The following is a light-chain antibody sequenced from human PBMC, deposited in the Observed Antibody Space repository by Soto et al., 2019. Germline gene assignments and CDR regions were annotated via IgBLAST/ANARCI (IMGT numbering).Light chain of an antibody. CDR1: QSINKY. CDR2: GAS. CDR3: QQTYSTPFT. J-gene: IGKJ3*01. Sequence: DIQMTQSPSSLSASVGDRVTITCRASQSINKYINWYQQKPGKAPNLLINGASSLQSGVPSRFSGSGSGTDFTLTISNLPPEDVATYYCQQTYSTPFTFGPGTKVDIK. V-gene: IGKV1-39*01.